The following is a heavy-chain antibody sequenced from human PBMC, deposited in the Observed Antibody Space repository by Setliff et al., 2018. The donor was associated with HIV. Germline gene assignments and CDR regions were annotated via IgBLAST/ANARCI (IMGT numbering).Heavy chain of an antibody. CDR2: FDPEDAET. V-gene: IGHV1-24*01. D-gene: IGHD2-8*01. J-gene: IGHJ4*02. Sequence: ASVKVSCKVSGYTLTELSMHWVRQAPGKGLEWMGGFDPEDAETIYAQRFQGRVTMTEDTSTDTAYMELSSLSSEDKAVYYCATEMMYAQGSFDYWGQGTLVTVSS. CDR1: GYTLTELS. CDR3: ATEMMYAQGSFDY.